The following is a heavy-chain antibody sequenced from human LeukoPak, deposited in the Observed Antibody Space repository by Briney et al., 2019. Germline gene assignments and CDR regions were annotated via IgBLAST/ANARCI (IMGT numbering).Heavy chain of an antibody. CDR3: ARGGEMATEIDY. D-gene: IGHD5-24*01. CDR2: IYYSGST. Sequence: PSETLSLTCTVSGGSINSYYWSWIRQPPGKGLEWIGYIYYSGSTNYNPSPKSRVTISVDTSKNQFSLKLSSVTAADTAVYYCARGGEMATEIDYWGQGTLVTVSS. V-gene: IGHV4-59*01. CDR1: GGSINSYY. J-gene: IGHJ4*02.